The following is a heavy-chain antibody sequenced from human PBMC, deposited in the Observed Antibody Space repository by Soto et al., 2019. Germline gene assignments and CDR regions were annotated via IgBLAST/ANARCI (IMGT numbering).Heavy chain of an antibody. Sequence: PSETLSLTCTVSGGSISSYYWSWIRQPPGKGLEWIGYIYYSGSTNYNPSLKSRVTISVDTSKNQFSLKLSSVTAADTAVYYCARHSRYYDSSGSDFDYWGQGTLVTVSS. D-gene: IGHD3-22*01. V-gene: IGHV4-59*01. CDR1: GGSISSYY. CDR2: IYYSGST. J-gene: IGHJ4*02. CDR3: ARHSRYYDSSGSDFDY.